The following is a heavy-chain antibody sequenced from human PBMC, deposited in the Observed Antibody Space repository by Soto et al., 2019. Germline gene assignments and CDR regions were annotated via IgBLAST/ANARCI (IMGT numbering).Heavy chain of an antibody. Sequence: SETLSLTCTVSGGSISSSSYYWGWIRQPPGKGLEWIGSIYYSGSTYYNPSLKSRVTISVDTSKNQFSLKLSSVTAADTAVYYCARHERAYGSGSYAPLEFDYWGQGTLVTVSS. CDR1: GGSISSSSYY. D-gene: IGHD3-10*01. CDR3: ARHERAYGSGSYAPLEFDY. CDR2: IYYSGST. V-gene: IGHV4-39*01. J-gene: IGHJ4*02.